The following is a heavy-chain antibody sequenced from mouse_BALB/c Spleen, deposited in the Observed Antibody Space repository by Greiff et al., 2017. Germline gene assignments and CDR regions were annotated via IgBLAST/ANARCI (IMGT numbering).Heavy chain of an antibody. V-gene: IGHV3-2*02. Sequence: EVQLQQSGPGLVKPSQSLSLTCTVTGYSITSDYAWNWIRQFPGNKLEWMGYISYSGSTSYNPSLKSRISITRDTSKNQFFLQLNSVTTEDTATYYCARTGPLAYWGQGTLVTVSA. CDR2: ISYSGST. CDR3: ARTGPLAY. J-gene: IGHJ3*01. CDR1: GYSITSDYA. D-gene: IGHD4-1*01.